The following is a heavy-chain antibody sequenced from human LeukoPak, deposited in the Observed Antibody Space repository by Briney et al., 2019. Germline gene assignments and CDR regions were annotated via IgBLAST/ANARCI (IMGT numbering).Heavy chain of an antibody. D-gene: IGHD2-2*01. CDR1: GYRFTTYW. CDR3: ARRQGCSSTSCPPYG. CDR2: IYPGDYDT. Sequence: GAALQTSWRGSGYRFTTYWIGWGRQMPGKGLEWMGIIYPGDYDTRYSPSFQGQVTMSADKSINTAYLQWSSLKASDTAMYYCARRQGCSSTSCPPYGWGQGTLVTV. V-gene: IGHV5-51*01. J-gene: IGHJ4*02.